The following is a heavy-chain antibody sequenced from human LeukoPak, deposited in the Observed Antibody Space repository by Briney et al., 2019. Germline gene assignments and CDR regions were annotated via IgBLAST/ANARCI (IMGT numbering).Heavy chain of an antibody. J-gene: IGHJ1*01. D-gene: IGHD2-15*01. Sequence: PGGTLRLSCAASGFTFSSYGMHWVRQAPGKGLEWVAVIWYDGSNKYYADSVKGRFTISRDNSKNTLYLQMNSLRAEDTAVYYCAKGVVARAYFQHWGQGTLVTVSS. CDR2: IWYDGSNK. CDR1: GFTFSSYG. V-gene: IGHV3-33*06. CDR3: AKGVVARAYFQH.